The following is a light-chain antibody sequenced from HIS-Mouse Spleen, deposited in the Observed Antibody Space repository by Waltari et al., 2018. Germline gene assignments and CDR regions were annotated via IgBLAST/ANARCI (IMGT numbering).Light chain of an antibody. Sequence: QSALTQPASVSGSPGQSITIPFTGTSSDVGSYTLVAWYQQHPGQAPKLLIYEGSKRPSGVSNRFSGSKSGNTASLTISGLQAEDEADYYCCSYAGSSTWVFGGGTKLTVL. J-gene: IGLJ3*02. CDR3: CSYAGSSTWV. V-gene: IGLV2-23*01. CDR1: SSDVGSYTL. CDR2: EGS.